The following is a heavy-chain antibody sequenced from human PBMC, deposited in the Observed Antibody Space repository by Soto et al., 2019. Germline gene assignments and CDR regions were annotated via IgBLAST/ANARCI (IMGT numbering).Heavy chain of an antibody. CDR2: INPNSGGT. J-gene: IGHJ3*02. CDR3: ARVFQAVSGYDPLDAFDI. D-gene: IGHD5-12*01. CDR1: RYSFTRYY. Sequence: SVKVSCKASRYSFTRYYMHWVRQAPGQGLEGMGWINPNSGGTNYAQKFQGRVTMTRDTSISTAYMELSRLRSGDTAVYYCARVFQAVSGYDPLDAFDIWGQGTMVTGSS. V-gene: IGHV1-2*02.